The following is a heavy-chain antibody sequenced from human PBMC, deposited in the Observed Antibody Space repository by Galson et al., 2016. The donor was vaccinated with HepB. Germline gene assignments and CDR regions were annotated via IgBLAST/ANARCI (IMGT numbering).Heavy chain of an antibody. J-gene: IGHJ4*02. D-gene: IGHD2/OR15-2a*01. CDR3: ARDVQYRFDS. V-gene: IGHV1-18*01. CDR2: ISTYSGNT. Sequence: SVKVSCKASGYTFTTSGISWVRQAPGQGLEWMGWISTYSGNTKYAQKFQGGLTLTTDSSTTTAYMELRSLRFDDTALYYCARDVQYRFDSWGQVTLVTVSS. CDR1: GYTFTTSG.